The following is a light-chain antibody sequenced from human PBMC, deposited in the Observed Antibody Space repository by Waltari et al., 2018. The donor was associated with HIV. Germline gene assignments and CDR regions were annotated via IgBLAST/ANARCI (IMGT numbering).Light chain of an antibody. CDR2: RNN. CDR1: SSHIGNNY. Sequence: QSVLTQPPSASGTPGQRVTISCSGRSSHIGNNYVSCYQQLPGTAPKLLIYRNNQRPSGVPDRFSGSKSDTSASLAISGLRSEDEADYFCATWDDSLSGPVFGGGTKLTVL. J-gene: IGLJ3*02. CDR3: ATWDDSLSGPV. V-gene: IGLV1-47*01.